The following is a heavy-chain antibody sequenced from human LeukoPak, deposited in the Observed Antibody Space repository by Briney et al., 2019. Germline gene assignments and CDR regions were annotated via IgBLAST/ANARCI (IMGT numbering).Heavy chain of an antibody. J-gene: IGHJ4*02. Sequence: PGGSLRLSCAASGFTFSSYGMHWVRQAPGKGLEWVAVISYDGSNKYYADSVKGRFTISIDNAENTLFLQMNSLRVEDTAVYYCARVTGGRYFDYWGQGTLVTVSS. CDR1: GFTFSSYG. D-gene: IGHD1-14*01. CDR2: ISYDGSNK. V-gene: IGHV3-30*03. CDR3: ARVTGGRYFDY.